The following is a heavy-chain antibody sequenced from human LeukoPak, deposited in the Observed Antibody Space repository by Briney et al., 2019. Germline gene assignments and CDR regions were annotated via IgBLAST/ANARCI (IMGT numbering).Heavy chain of an antibody. Sequence: GGSLRLSCAASGFTFSSYAMSWVRQAPGKGLEWVSAISGSGGRTYYADSVKGRFTISRDNSKNTLYLQLSSLRAEDTAVYYCTRDFWTDYWGQGTLVTVSS. D-gene: IGHD3/OR15-3a*01. CDR1: GFTFSSYA. CDR3: TRDFWTDY. CDR2: ISGSGGRT. V-gene: IGHV3-23*01. J-gene: IGHJ4*02.